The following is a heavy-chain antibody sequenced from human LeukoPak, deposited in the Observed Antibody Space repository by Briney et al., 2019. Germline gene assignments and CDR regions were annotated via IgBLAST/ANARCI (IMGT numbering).Heavy chain of an antibody. J-gene: IGHJ4*02. V-gene: IGHV3-48*02. D-gene: IGHD3-10*01. Sequence: GGSLRLSCAASGLTFSSYSMNWVRQAPGKGLEWVSYISSSSSTIYYADSVKGRFTISRDNAKNSLYLQMNSLRDEDTAVYYCARDGRGPRRFGESNFDYWGQGTLVTVSS. CDR1: GLTFSSYS. CDR3: ARDGRGPRRFGESNFDY. CDR2: ISSSSSTI.